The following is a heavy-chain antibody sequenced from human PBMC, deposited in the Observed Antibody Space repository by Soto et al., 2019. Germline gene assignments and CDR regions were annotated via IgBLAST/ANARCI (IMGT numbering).Heavy chain of an antibody. D-gene: IGHD3-22*01. J-gene: IGHJ3*02. Sequence: QVQLVESGGGVVQPGRSLRLSCAASGFTFSSYAMHWVRQAPGKGLEWVAVISYDGSNKYYADSVKGRFTISRDNSKNTLYLQMNSLRAEDTAVYYCTRERGSITMIVEVTEYDAFDIWGQGTMVTVSS. CDR1: GFTFSSYA. CDR3: TRERGSITMIVEVTEYDAFDI. V-gene: IGHV3-30-3*01. CDR2: ISYDGSNK.